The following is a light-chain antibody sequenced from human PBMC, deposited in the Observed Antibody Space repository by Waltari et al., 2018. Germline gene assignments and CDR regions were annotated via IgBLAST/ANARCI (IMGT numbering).Light chain of an antibody. CDR1: QSVLDSANNKNY. Sequence: VVMTQSPDSLAVYPRDRATHTCKSSQSVLDSANNKNYLAWYQQRPGQSPELLIYWASTRESGVPDRFSGSGSGTDFTLTISSLQAEDVAVYYCLQYHGPPLTFGQGTRLEIK. CDR2: WAS. V-gene: IGKV4-1*01. CDR3: LQYHGPPLT. J-gene: IGKJ5*01.